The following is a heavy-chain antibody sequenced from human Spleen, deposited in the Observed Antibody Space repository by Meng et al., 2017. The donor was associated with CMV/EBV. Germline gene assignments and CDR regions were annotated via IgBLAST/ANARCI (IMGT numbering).Heavy chain of an antibody. J-gene: IGHJ5*02. V-gene: IGHV4-61*08. CDR1: DSVSCGGCF. CDR2: VSYAGNT. Sequence: DSVSCGGCFWTWIRQPPGKGLEWIGYVSYAGNTKYSPSLMSRVTMSLDTTRDQFSLRLNSVIAADTAVYYCARSSGGRMTSYNYFDPWGQGALVTVSS. CDR3: ARSSGGRMTSYNYFDP. D-gene: IGHD3-16*01.